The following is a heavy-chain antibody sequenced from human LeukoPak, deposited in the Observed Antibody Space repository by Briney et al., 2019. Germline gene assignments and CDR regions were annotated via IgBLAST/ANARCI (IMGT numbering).Heavy chain of an antibody. V-gene: IGHV3-15*07. Sequence: PGGSLRLSCAASGFTFSNAWMNWVRQAPGKGLEWVGRIKSKTDGGTTDYAAPVKGRFTISRDDSKNTLYLQMNSLKTEDTAVYYCTTGLFYDFWSGYYLGFDYWGQGTLVTVSS. CDR1: GFTFSNAW. CDR3: TTGLFYDFWSGYYLGFDY. D-gene: IGHD3-3*01. J-gene: IGHJ4*02. CDR2: IKSKTDGGTT.